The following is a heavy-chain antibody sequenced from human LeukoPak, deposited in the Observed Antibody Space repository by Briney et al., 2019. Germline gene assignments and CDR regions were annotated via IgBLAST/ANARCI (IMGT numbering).Heavy chain of an antibody. CDR1: GDSVSSNSAG. CDR2: TYYRSKWYS. Sequence: SQTLSLTCGISGDSVSSNSAGWDWVRQSPSRGLEWLGRTYYRSKWYSDYALSVKGRITINPDTSKNQISLRLNSVTPEDTAVYYCARSPNCSRGSCYENWFDPWGQGTLVTVSS. D-gene: IGHD2-15*01. CDR3: ARSPNCSRGSCYENWFDP. J-gene: IGHJ5*02. V-gene: IGHV6-1*01.